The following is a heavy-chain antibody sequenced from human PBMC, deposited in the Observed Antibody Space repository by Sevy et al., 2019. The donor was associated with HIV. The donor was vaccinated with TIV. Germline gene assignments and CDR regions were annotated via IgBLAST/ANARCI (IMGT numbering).Heavy chain of an antibody. D-gene: IGHD3-3*01. V-gene: IGHV3-15*01. CDR3: TTKKGFWSDYVYFDY. CDR1: GFTFNNAW. CDR2: IKSKGDGGTT. Sequence: GGSLRLSCAVSGFTFNNAWMNWVRQAPGKGLEWVGRIKSKGDGGTTDYAAPVKGRFSISRDDSTNTLYLQMNSLKSEDTAAYYCTTKKGFWSDYVYFDYWGQGTLVTVSS. J-gene: IGHJ4*02.